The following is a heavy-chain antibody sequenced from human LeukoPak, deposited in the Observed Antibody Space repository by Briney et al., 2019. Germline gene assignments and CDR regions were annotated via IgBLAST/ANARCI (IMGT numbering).Heavy chain of an antibody. CDR2: IYSSGST. Sequence: PSETLSLTCTVSGDSISTSCWSWIRQPPGKGLEWIGYIYSSGSTNYNPSLKSRVTISVDTSKNQFSLRLSSVTAADTAVYYCARTNAFDIWGQGTMVTVSS. J-gene: IGHJ3*02. CDR3: ARTNAFDI. CDR1: GDSISTSC. V-gene: IGHV4-59*01.